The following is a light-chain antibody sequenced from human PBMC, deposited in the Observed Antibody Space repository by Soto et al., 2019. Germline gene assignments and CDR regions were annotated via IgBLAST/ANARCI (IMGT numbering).Light chain of an antibody. CDR1: SSNIGAGYN. J-gene: IGLJ2*01. V-gene: IGLV1-40*01. CDR3: LAYDSIVSAVV. CDR2: GNS. Sequence: QLVLTQPPSVSGAPGQRVTISCTGSSSNIGAGYNVHWYQQLPGTAPILLIYGNSNRPSGVPDRFSGSKSGTSASLAITGLQAEDEADYYCLAYDSIVSAVVFGGGTTLPV.